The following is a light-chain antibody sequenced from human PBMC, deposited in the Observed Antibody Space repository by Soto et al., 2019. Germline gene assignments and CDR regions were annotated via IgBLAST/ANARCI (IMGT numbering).Light chain of an antibody. CDR1: ERIYSAY. CDR3: HQYNDWPRT. CDR2: GAS. Sequence: EVVLTQSPGTLSLSRGERATLSCRASERIYSAYLGWYQQKPGQAPRLLIYGASTRATSFPARFSGSGSGTEFTLTISSLQSEDFAVYYCHQYNDWPRTFGQGTRLEIK. V-gene: IGKV3-15*01. J-gene: IGKJ5*01.